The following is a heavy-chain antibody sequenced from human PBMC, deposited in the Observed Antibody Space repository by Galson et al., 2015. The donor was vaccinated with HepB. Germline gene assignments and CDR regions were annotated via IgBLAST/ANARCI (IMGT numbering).Heavy chain of an antibody. J-gene: IGHJ4*02. V-gene: IGHV4-39*07. D-gene: IGHD6-6*01. CDR1: GGSISSSSYY. Sequence: LSLTCTVSGGSISSSSYYWGWIRQPPGKGLEWIGSIYYSGSTYYNPSLKSRVTISVDTSKNQFSLKLSSVTAADTAVYYCVDSSSGYWGQGTLVTVSS. CDR2: IYYSGST. CDR3: VDSSSGY.